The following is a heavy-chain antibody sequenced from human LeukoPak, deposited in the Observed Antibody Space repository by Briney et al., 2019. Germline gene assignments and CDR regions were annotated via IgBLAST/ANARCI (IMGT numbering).Heavy chain of an antibody. D-gene: IGHD4-23*01. CDR2: FDPEDAET. J-gene: IGHJ4*02. CDR1: GYSLTDLS. V-gene: IGHV1-24*01. Sequence: ASVKVSCKVSGYSLTDLSMHWVRQAPGKGLEWMGGFDPEDAETIYAQKFQGRVTMTEDTSTDTAYMELRSLRSEDTAVYYCATDLATVVTITNYWGQGTLVTVSS. CDR3: ATDLATVVTITNY.